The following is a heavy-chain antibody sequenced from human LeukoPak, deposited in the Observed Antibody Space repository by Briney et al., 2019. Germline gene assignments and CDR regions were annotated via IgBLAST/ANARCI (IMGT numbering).Heavy chain of an antibody. CDR3: ARGNFGLLDY. Sequence: GGSLRLSCAASGFTFSSYSMNWVRQAPGKGLEWVSSISSSSSYIYYADSVKGRFTISRDNAKNSLYLQMNSLRAEDAAVYYCARGNFGLLDYWGQGTLVTVSS. V-gene: IGHV3-21*01. J-gene: IGHJ4*02. CDR1: GFTFSSYS. CDR2: ISSSSSYI. D-gene: IGHD3-10*01.